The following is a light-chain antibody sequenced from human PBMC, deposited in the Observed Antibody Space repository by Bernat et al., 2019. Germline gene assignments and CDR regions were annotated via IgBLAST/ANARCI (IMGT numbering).Light chain of an antibody. Sequence: QSALTQPRSVSGSPGQSVTISCTGTSSDIGGYNYVSWYQQHPGKAPKLMIYDVNKRPSGVPDRFSGSKSGNTASLTISGLPAEDEADYYCCSFAGNSAWVFGGATKVTVL. CDR3: CSFAGNSAWV. V-gene: IGLV2-11*01. CDR2: DVN. CDR1: SSDIGGYNY. J-gene: IGLJ3*02.